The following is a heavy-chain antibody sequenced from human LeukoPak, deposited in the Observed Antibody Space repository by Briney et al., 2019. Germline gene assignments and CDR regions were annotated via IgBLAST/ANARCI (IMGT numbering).Heavy chain of an antibody. J-gene: IGHJ6*02. CDR3: ARRRTVRNYYYGMDV. V-gene: IGHV4-59*08. CDR2: IYYSGST. D-gene: IGHD4-17*01. Sequence: SETLSLTCTVSGGSISSYYWSWIRQPPGKGLEWIGYIYYSGSTNYNPSLKSRVTISVDTSKNQFSLKLSSVTAADTAVYYCARRRTVRNYYYGMDVWGQGTTVTVSS. CDR1: GGSISSYY.